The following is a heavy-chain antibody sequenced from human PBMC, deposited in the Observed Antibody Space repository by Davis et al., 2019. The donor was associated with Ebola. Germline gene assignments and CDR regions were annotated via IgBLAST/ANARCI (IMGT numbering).Heavy chain of an antibody. CDR2: ISSSSSYI. CDR1: GFTFSSYS. CDR3: ARAPAKWGKCWFDP. D-gene: IGHD7-27*01. V-gene: IGHV3-21*01. J-gene: IGHJ5*02. Sequence: GGSLRLSCAASGFTFSSYSMNWVRQAPGKGLEWVSSISSSSSYIYYADSVKGRFTISRDNAKNSLYLQMNSLRAEDTAVYYCARAPAKWGKCWFDPWGQGTLVTVSS.